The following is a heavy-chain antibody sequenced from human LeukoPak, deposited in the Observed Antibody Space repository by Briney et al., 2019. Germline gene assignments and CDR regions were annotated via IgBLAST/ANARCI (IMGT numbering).Heavy chain of an antibody. CDR1: GYSFTSYW. J-gene: IGHJ4*02. CDR3: ARLDFWSGTGPPFFDY. V-gene: IGHV5-51*01. CDR2: IYPGDSDT. D-gene: IGHD3-3*01. Sequence: GESLQISCKGSGYSFTSYWIGWVRQMPGKGLEWMGIIYPGDSDTRYSPSFQGQVTISADKSISTAYLQWSSLEASDTAMYYCARLDFWSGTGPPFFDYWGQGTLVTVSS.